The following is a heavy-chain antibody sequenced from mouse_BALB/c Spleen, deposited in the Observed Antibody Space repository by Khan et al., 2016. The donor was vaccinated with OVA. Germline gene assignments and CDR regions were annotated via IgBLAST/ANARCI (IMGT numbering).Heavy chain of an antibody. D-gene: IGHD2-2*01. CDR3: TRSGYGSFAY. V-gene: IGHV1S81*02. CDR2: INPNNGGT. CDR1: GYTFTSYY. J-gene: IGHJ3*01. Sequence: VQLKQSGAELVKPGASVKLSCKASGYTFTSYYMYWVKQRPGQGLEWIGEINPNNGGTNFTEMFKSKATLTVDKSSSTAYMQLNNLTSEDSAVYYCTRSGYGSFAYWGQGTLVTVSA.